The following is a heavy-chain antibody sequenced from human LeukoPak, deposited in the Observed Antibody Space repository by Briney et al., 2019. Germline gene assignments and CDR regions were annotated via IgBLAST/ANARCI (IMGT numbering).Heavy chain of an antibody. V-gene: IGHV3-53*01. CDR2: IYSGGST. Sequence: GGSLRLSCAASGFTVSSTYMSWVRQAPGKGLEWVSVIYSGGSTDYAVSVKGRFTISRDNSKSMLYLQMNSLRAEDTAVYYCVRETPAVAGAFDYWGQGTLVTVSS. CDR3: VRETPAVAGAFDY. CDR1: GFTVSSTY. J-gene: IGHJ4*02. D-gene: IGHD6-19*01.